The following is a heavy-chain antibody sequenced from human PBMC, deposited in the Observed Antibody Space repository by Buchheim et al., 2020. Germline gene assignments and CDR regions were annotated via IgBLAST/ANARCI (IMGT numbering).Heavy chain of an antibody. Sequence: EVQLVESGGGLVQPGRSLRLSCTASGFTFGDYAMSWVRQAPGKGLEWVGFIRSKAYRGTTEYAASVKGRFTISRDESKSIAYQQIDSLTSENTTLYYCTTARTVAEALVGVFDYWGQGTL. CDR1: GFTFGDYA. CDR3: TTARTVAEALVGVFDY. V-gene: IGHV3-49*04. D-gene: IGHD6-19*01. J-gene: IGHJ4*02. CDR2: IRSKAYRGTT.